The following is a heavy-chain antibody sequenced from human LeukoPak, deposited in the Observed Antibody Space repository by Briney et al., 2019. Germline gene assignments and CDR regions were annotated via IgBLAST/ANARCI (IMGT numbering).Heavy chain of an antibody. J-gene: IGHJ4*02. CDR2: IKQDGSEK. Sequence: GGSLRLSCVASGFTFNSNWVSWVRQAPGKGLEWVANIKQDGSEKWYVDSVKGRFTISRDNAKNSLSLQMNSLRAEDTAVYYCARDKYYDRYFDSWGQGTLVTVSS. CDR1: GFTFNSNW. V-gene: IGHV3-7*01. CDR3: ARDKYYDRYFDS. D-gene: IGHD3-22*01.